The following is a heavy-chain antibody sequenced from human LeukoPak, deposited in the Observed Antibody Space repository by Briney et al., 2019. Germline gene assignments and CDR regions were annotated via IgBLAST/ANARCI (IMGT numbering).Heavy chain of an antibody. CDR1: GGSISSSNW. V-gene: IGHV4-4*02. CDR2: IYHSGST. CDR3: ARDDYYDSSGSAFDI. J-gene: IGHJ3*02. Sequence: SGTLSLTCAVSGGSISSSNWWSWVRQPPGKGLEWIGEIYHSGSTNYNPSLKSRVTISVDKSKNQFSLKLSSATAADTAVYYCARDDYYDSSGSAFDIWGQGTMVTVSS. D-gene: IGHD3-22*01.